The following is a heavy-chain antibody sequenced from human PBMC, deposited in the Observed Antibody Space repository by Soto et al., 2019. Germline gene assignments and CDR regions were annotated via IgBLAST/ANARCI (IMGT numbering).Heavy chain of an antibody. V-gene: IGHV3-66*01. J-gene: IGHJ6*02. CDR3: ARDRIPTGMDV. CDR1: GFTVSSNY. Sequence: EVPLVESGGGLVQPGGSLRLSCAASGFTVSSNYMSWVRQAPGKGLEWVSVIYSGGSTYYADSVKVRFTISRDNSKNTLYLQMNSLRAEDTAVYYCARDRIPTGMDVWGQGTTVTVSS. CDR2: IYSGGST.